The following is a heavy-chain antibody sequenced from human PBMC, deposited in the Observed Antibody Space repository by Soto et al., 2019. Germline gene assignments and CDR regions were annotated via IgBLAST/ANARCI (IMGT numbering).Heavy chain of an antibody. CDR3: ARDGDRCTSTRCSPWPDTHFDL. J-gene: IGHJ2*01. CDR1: GYTFTNYG. D-gene: IGHD2-2*01. CDR2: ISPYSGST. V-gene: IGHV1-18*01. Sequence: QVQLVQSGDEVKKPGASVKVSCKASGYTFTNYGISWVRQAPGQGLEWMGWISPYSGSTKYLQQLQRRVTMTTHTSPRTSYMELRSLRSAATAVYFCARDGDRCTSTRCSPWPDTHFDLWGRGTLVTVSS.